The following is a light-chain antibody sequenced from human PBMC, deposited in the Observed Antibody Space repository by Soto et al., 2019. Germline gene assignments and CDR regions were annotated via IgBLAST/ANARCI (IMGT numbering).Light chain of an antibody. J-gene: IGLJ1*01. CDR1: MSDVGGYNY. CDR2: EVS. CDR3: SSYTSSSTLI. Sequence: QCPLTQPASVSGSPGQSTTISCTGTMSDVGGYNYVSWYQQHPGKAPKLMIYEVSNRPSGVSNRFSGSKSGNTASLTISGLQAEDEADYYCSSYTSSSTLIFGTGTKVTVL. V-gene: IGLV2-14*01.